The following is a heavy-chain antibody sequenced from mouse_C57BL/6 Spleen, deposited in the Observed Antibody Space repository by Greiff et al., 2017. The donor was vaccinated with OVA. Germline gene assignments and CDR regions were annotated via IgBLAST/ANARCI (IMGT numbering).Heavy chain of an antibody. V-gene: IGHV1-82*01. CDR1: GYAFSSSW. CDR3: ARCRAGNPRGDAMDD. J-gene: IGHJ4*01. Sequence: QVQLQQSGPELVKPGASVKISCKASGYAFSSSWMNWVKQRPGKGLEWIGRIYPGDGDTNYNGKFKGKATLTADKSSSTAYMQLSSLTSEDSAVYFCARCRAGNPRGDAMDDWGQGTSVTVSS. D-gene: IGHD3-3*01. CDR2: IYPGDGDT.